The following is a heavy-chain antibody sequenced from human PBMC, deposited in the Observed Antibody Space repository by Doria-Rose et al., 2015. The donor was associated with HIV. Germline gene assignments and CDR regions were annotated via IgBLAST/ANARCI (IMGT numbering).Heavy chain of an antibody. J-gene: IGHJ4*02. D-gene: IGHD6-13*01. CDR1: GVSLSSPGMG. CDR3: ARIKSSRWYHKYYFDF. CDR2: IFSDDER. Sequence: QVTLKESSPVLVKPTETLTLTCTASGVSLSSPGMGVSWIRQPPGKALEWLAKIFSDDERSYKTSLKSRLTISRGTSKSQVVLTMTDMDPVDTATYYCARIKSSRWYHKYYFDFWGQGTLVIVSA. V-gene: IGHV2-26*01.